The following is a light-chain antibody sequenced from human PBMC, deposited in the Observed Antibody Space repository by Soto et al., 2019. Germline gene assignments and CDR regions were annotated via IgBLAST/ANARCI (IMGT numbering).Light chain of an antibody. Sequence: QSALTQPAYVSGSPGQSITISCTGTSSDVGGYNYVSWYQQHPGKAPKLMIYEVSNRPSGVSDRFSGSKSGNTASLTISGLQAEDEADYYCTSYTSSSTPVFGTGTKVTVL. CDR1: SSDVGGYNY. CDR2: EVS. CDR3: TSYTSSSTPV. V-gene: IGLV2-14*01. J-gene: IGLJ1*01.